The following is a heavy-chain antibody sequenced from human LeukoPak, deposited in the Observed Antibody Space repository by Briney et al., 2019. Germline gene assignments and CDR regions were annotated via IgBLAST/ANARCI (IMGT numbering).Heavy chain of an antibody. V-gene: IGHV4-39*07. CDR1: GGSISSSSYY. CDR2: IYYSGSS. J-gene: IGHJ6*02. Sequence: PSETLSLTCTVSGGSISSSSYYWGWIRQPPGKGLEWIGSIYYSGSSYYNPSLKSRVTISVDTSKNQFSLKLSSVTAADTAVYYCARDRVIAAADSSTNYYYGMDVWGQGTTVTVSS. CDR3: ARDRVIAAADSSTNYYYGMDV. D-gene: IGHD6-13*01.